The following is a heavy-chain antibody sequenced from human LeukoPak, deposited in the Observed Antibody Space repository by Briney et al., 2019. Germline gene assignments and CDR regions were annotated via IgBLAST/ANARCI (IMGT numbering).Heavy chain of an antibody. CDR3: ARYYYGSTHHYYMDV. CDR1: GFTFSSYG. D-gene: IGHD3-10*01. CDR2: IRYDGSNK. V-gene: IGHV3-30*02. J-gene: IGHJ6*03. Sequence: GGSLRLSCAASGFTFSSYGMHWVRQAPGKGLEWVAFIRYDGSNKYYADSVKGRFTISRDNAKNTLNLQMNSLRAEDTAVYYCARYYYGSTHHYYMDVWGKGTTVTVSS.